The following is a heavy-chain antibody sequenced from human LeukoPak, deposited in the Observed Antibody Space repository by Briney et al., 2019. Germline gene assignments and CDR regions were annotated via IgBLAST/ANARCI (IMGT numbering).Heavy chain of an antibody. V-gene: IGHV5-51*01. D-gene: IGHD2-15*01. CDR3: ARQWEYCSGGSCYPPHNWFDP. CDR2: IYPGYSDT. J-gene: IGHJ5*02. Sequence: GESLKISCKGSGYSFTSNWIGWVRQIPGKGLEWMGIIYPGYSDTRYSPSFQGQVTISADKSISTSYLQWSSLKASDTAMYYCARQWEYCSGGSCYPPHNWFDPWGQGTLVTVSS. CDR1: GYSFTSNW.